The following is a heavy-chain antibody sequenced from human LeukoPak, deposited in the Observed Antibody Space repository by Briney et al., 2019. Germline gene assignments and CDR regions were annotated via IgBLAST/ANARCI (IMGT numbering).Heavy chain of an antibody. Sequence: GRSLRLSLAASALTVSSTYMSWVRQPPGEGLEWVSLIYAGGTTYYADSVKGRFTISRDNSKNTLFLQMNSLRVEDTAVYYCASYRSSGLNWGQGTLVTVSS. CDR3: ASYRSSGLN. D-gene: IGHD6-13*01. CDR1: ALTVSSTY. CDR2: IYAGGTT. J-gene: IGHJ4*02. V-gene: IGHV3-53*01.